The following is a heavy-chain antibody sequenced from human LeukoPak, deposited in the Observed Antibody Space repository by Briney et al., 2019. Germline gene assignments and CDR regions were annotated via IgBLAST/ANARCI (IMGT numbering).Heavy chain of an antibody. D-gene: IGHD1-26*01. CDR3: AREENSGSYFSYYYYGMAV. J-gene: IGHJ6*02. CDR1: RFTFSIYA. CDR2: ISYEGSNK. V-gene: IGHV3-30-3*01. Sequence: GRSLRLSCAASRFTFSIYAMHWGRQAPGKGLEWVAVISYEGSNKYYEDYVKGRFTISRDNSQNTLYLQMNSLRAEDTAVYSCAREENSGSYFSYYYYGMAVWGQGTTVTVSS.